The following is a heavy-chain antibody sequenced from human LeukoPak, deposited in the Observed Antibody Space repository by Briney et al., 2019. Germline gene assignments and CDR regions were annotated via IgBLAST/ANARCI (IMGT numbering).Heavy chain of an antibody. CDR3: ARDSEAYCSGGSCSMFDY. CDR2: ISSSSSYI. V-gene: IGHV3-21*01. J-gene: IGHJ4*02. CDR1: GFTVSSNY. D-gene: IGHD2-15*01. Sequence: GGSLRLSCAASGFTVSSNYMSWVRQAPGKGLEWVSSISSSSSYIYYADSVKGRFTISRDNAKNSLYLQMNSLRAEDTAVYYCARDSEAYCSGGSCSMFDYWGQGTLVTVSS.